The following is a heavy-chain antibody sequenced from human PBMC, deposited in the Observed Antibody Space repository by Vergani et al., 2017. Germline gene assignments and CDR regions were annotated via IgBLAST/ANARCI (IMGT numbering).Heavy chain of an antibody. V-gene: IGHV4-34*01. CDR1: GWSFSGYY. Sequence: QVQLQQWGAGLLKPSDTLSLTFAVYGWSFSGYYWSWIRQPPGKGLEWIGEINHSESNNYNPSLKSRVTISVDTSKNQFSLKLCSVTAADTAVYYCARGRYCSSTSXYRPGDYYYYYMDVWGKGTTVTVSS. D-gene: IGHD2-2*02. CDR3: ARGRYCSSTSXYRPGDYYYYYMDV. J-gene: IGHJ6*03. CDR2: INHSESN.